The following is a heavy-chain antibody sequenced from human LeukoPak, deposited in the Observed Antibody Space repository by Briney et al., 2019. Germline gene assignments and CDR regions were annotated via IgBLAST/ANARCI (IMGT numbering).Heavy chain of an antibody. J-gene: IGHJ2*01. Sequence: SQTLSLTCTVSGGSISSGASDWGWVRQHPKRGLEWVGYINHSGSTYYNPSLGSRVTMSVDTSKNQFSLKLSSVTAADSAVYYCARAARQGFTMIVVPFFYFDLWGRGTLVTVSS. CDR2: INHSGST. V-gene: IGHV4-31*03. D-gene: IGHD3-22*01. CDR1: GGSISSGASD. CDR3: ARAARQGFTMIVVPFFYFDL.